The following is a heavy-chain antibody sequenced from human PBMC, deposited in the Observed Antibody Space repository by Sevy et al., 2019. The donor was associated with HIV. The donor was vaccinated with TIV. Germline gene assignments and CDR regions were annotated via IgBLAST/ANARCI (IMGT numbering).Heavy chain of an antibody. V-gene: IGHV3-11*01. Sequence: GGSLRLSCAASGFTFSDYYMSWIRQAPGKGLEWVSYISSSGTTMYYVNSVKGRFTISRDNAKNSLYLQMISLRAEDTAVYYCARYSGGWFDPWGQGTLVTVSS. CDR3: ARYSGGWFDP. CDR2: ISSSGTTM. J-gene: IGHJ5*02. CDR1: GFTFSDYY. D-gene: IGHD4-4*01.